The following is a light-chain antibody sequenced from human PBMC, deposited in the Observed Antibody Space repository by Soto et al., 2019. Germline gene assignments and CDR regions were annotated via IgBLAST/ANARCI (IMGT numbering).Light chain of an antibody. CDR1: SSDVGTYNF. Sequence: QPVLTQPASVSGSPGQSITISCTGTSSDVGTYNFVSWYQQHPGKVPKLMIYDVSNRPSGVSNRFSGSKSGNTASLTISGLQAEDEADYYCNSYTTSSTWVFGGGTKLTVL. V-gene: IGLV2-14*01. J-gene: IGLJ3*02. CDR2: DVS. CDR3: NSYTTSSTWV.